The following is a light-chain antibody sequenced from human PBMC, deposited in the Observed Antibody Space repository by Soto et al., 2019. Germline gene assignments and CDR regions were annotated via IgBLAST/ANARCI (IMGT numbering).Light chain of an antibody. CDR3: SSYTSSSLYV. J-gene: IGLJ1*01. Sequence: QSVLTQPASVSGSPGQSITISCTGTSSDVGGYNYFSWYQQHPGKAPKLMIYEVSNRPSGVSNRFSGSKSGNTASLTISGLQAEDEADYYCSSYTSSSLYVFGTGTQLTVL. CDR2: EVS. CDR1: SSDVGGYNY. V-gene: IGLV2-14*01.